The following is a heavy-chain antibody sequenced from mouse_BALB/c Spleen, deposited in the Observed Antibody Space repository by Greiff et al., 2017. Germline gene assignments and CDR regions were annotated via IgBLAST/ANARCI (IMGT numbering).Heavy chain of an antibody. V-gene: IGHV5-4*02. D-gene: IGHD1-1*02. J-gene: IGHJ2*01. Sequence: EVQLVESGGGLVKPGGSLKLSCAASGFTFSDYYMYWVRQTPEKRLEWVATISDGGSYTYYPDSVKGRFTISRDNAKNNLYLQMSSLKSEDTAMYYCAKGDGSPFDYWGQGTTLTVSS. CDR2: ISDGGSYT. CDR1: GFTFSDYY. CDR3: AKGDGSPFDY.